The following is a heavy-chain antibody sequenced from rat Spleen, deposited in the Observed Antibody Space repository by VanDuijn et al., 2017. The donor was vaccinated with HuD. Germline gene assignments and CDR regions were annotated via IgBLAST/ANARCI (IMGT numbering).Heavy chain of an antibody. D-gene: IGHD5-1*01. CDR3: TREHNWGFDY. CDR1: GFSLTGNN. CDR2: MRYDGDT. V-gene: IGHV2S30*01. J-gene: IGHJ2*01. Sequence: QVQLKESGPGLVQSSQTLSLTCTVSGFSLTGNNVHWVRQPPGKGLEWMGRMRYDGDTYYNSALKSRLSISRDTSKNQVFLKMNSLQTDDTAIYYCTREHNWGFDYWGQGVMVTVSS.